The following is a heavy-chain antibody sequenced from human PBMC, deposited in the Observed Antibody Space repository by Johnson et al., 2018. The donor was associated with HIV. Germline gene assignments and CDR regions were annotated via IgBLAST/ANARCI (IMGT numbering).Heavy chain of an antibody. V-gene: IGHV3-53*01. D-gene: IGHD1-7*01. CDR2: IYSGGST. CDR1: EFTVSGGY. J-gene: IGHJ3*02. CDR3: ARYEGNYVAFDI. Sequence: VQLVEFGGGLVQPGGSLRLSCAASEFTVSGGYMNWVRQAPGKGLEWVSVIYSGGSTYYADSVKGRFTISRDNSKNTLYLQMNSLRAEDTAVYYCARYEGNYVAFDIWGQGTMVTVSS.